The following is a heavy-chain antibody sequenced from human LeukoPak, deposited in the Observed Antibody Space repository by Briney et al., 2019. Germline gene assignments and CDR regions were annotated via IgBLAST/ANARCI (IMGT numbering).Heavy chain of an antibody. CDR2: IYPGDSDT. Sequence: GESLKISCKGSGYSFTSYWIGWVRQMPGKGLEWMGIIYPGDSDTRYSPSFQGQVTISADKSISTAYLQWSSLKASDTAMYYCARRGVYDYSQGYYYYGMDVWGQGTTVTVSS. CDR1: GYSFTSYW. D-gene: IGHD3-16*01. V-gene: IGHV5-51*01. CDR3: ARRGVYDYSQGYYYYGMDV. J-gene: IGHJ6*02.